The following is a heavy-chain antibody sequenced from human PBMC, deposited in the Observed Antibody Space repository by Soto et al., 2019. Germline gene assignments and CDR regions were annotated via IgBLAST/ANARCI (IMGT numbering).Heavy chain of an antibody. Sequence: LRLSCAASGFRFRTRAMSWVRQAPGKGLEWVASIRPGGDSTYYADSVKGRFAVSRDNSNVTLYLQMDSLRVEDTAIYYCTTHEEGAPWAGGFDSWGQGTLVTVS. CDR1: GFRFRTRA. J-gene: IGHJ5*01. V-gene: IGHV3-23*01. D-gene: IGHD1-26*01. CDR3: TTHEEGAPWAGGFDS. CDR2: IRPGGDST.